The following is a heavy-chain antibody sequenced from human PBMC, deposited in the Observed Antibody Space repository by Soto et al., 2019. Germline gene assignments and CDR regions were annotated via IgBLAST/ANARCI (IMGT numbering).Heavy chain of an antibody. V-gene: IGHV3-74*01. D-gene: IGHD1-26*01. CDR2: IHSDGSST. Sequence: EVQLVESGGGLVQPGESLRLSCAASGFTFSYYWMHWVRQAPGKGLVWVSRIHSDGSSTNYADSVKGRFSISRDNARNTGYLQMNSLRAEDTAVYYCARGDRGAFDLWGQGTVLTVSS. CDR1: GFTFSYYW. CDR3: ARGDRGAFDL. J-gene: IGHJ3*01.